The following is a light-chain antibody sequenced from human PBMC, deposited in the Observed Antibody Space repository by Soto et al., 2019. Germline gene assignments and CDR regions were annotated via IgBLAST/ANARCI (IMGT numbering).Light chain of an antibody. CDR1: SSDLGGYNY. CDR3: SSYAGRNNYVV. Sequence: QSALPQPPSASGAPGQSVTISCTGTSSDLGGYNYVSWYQQHPGKAPKLMIYEVTKRPSGVPDRFSGSKSGNTASLTVSGLQAEDEADYCGSSYAGRNNYVVFGGGTKLTVL. CDR2: EVT. J-gene: IGLJ2*01. V-gene: IGLV2-8*01.